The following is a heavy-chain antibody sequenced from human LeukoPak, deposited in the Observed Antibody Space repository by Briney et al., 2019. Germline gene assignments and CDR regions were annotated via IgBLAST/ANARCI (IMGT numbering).Heavy chain of an antibody. D-gene: IGHD6-13*01. J-gene: IGHJ5*02. CDR1: GDSIRSGYY. V-gene: IGHV4-38-2*02. Sequence: SETLSLTCTVSGDSIRSGYYWGWIRQPPGKGLEWIGSIYHSGSTYYNPSLKSRVTISVDTSKNQFSLKLSSVTAADTAVYYCAREYSSSSLGWFDPWGQGTLVTVSS. CDR3: AREYSSSSLGWFDP. CDR2: IYHSGST.